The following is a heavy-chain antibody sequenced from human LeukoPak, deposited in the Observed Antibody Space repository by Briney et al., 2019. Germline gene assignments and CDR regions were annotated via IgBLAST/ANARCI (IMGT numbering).Heavy chain of an antibody. CDR1: GGSMRSYY. D-gene: IGHD3-10*01. V-gene: IGHV4-59*01. CDR2: IYYSGST. Sequence: SETLSLTCTVSGGSMRSYYWSWIRQPPGKGLEWIGYIYYSGSTNYNPSLQSRVTISVDTSKNHFSLKLSSVTAADTAVYYCARGLWFGDENPPYFDYWGQGILVTVSS. CDR3: ARGLWFGDENPPYFDY. J-gene: IGHJ4*02.